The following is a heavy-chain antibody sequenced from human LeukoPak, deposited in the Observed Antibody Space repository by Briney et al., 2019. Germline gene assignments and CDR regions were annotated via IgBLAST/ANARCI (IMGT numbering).Heavy chain of an antibody. CDR3: AKGGKWDVTPFDY. V-gene: IGHV3-23*01. CDR2: ISGSGGST. Sequence: GGPLRLSCAASGVTLSSYAMSWARQAPGKGLEWVSAISGSGGSTYYADSVKGRFTISRDNSQNTLYLQVNSLRAEDTAVYYCAKGGKWDVTPFDYWGQGTLVTVSS. CDR1: GVTLSSYA. D-gene: IGHD1-26*01. J-gene: IGHJ4*02.